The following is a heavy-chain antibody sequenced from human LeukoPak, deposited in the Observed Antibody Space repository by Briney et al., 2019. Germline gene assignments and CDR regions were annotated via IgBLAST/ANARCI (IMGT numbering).Heavy chain of an antibody. CDR2: ISAYNGNT. J-gene: IGHJ4*02. V-gene: IGHV1-18*01. CDR1: GYTFTSYG. Sequence: ASVKVSCKASGYTFTSYGISWVRQAHGQGLEWMGRISAYNGNTNYAQKLQGRVTMTTDTSTSTAYMELSSLRSEDTAVYYCARIYDSSGYYSYYFDYWGQGTLVTVSS. CDR3: ARIYDSSGYYSYYFDY. D-gene: IGHD3-22*01.